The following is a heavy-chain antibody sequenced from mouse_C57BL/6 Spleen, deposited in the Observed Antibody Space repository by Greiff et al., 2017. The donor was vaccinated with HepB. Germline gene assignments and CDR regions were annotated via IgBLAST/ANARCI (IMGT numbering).Heavy chain of an antibody. CDR2: IWWDDDK. D-gene: IGHD1-1*01. J-gene: IGHJ1*03. Sequence: QVTLKECGPGILQPSQTLSLTCSFSGFSLSTFGIGVGWIRQPSGKGLEWLAHIWWDDDKYYNPALKSRLTISKDTSKNQVFLKIANVDTADTATYYCARIAQFSPYYYGSSYRWYFDVWGTGTTVTVSS. CDR3: ARIAQFSPYYYGSSYRWYFDV. CDR1: GFSLSTFGIG. V-gene: IGHV8-8*01.